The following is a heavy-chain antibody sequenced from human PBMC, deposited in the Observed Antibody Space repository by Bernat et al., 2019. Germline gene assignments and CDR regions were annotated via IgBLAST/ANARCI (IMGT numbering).Heavy chain of an antibody. CDR1: GYTFTSYD. CDR3: ARDFRRFTGIAAAGPDY. D-gene: IGHD6-13*01. V-gene: IGHV1-8*01. Sequence: QVQLVQSGAEVKKPGASVKVSCKASGYTFTSYDINWVRQATGQGLEWMGWMNPNSGNTGYAQKFQGRVTMTRNTSISTAYMELNSLRAEDTAVYYCARDFRRFTGIAAAGPDYWGQGTLVTVSS. CDR2: MNPNSGNT. J-gene: IGHJ4*02.